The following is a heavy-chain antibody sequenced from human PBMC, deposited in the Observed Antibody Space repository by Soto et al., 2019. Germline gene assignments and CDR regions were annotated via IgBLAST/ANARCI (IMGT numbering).Heavy chain of an antibody. CDR2: IYHSGST. J-gene: IGHJ4*02. V-gene: IGHV4-38-2*01. D-gene: IGHD5-12*01. CDR3: ARGSGDGYNWDPYFDY. Sequence: SETLSLTCAVSGYSISSGYYWGWIRQPPGKGLEWIGSIYHSGSTYYNPSLKSRVTISVDTSKNQFSLKLSSVTAADTAVYYCARGSGDGYNWDPYFDYWGQGTLVTVSS. CDR1: GYSISSGYY.